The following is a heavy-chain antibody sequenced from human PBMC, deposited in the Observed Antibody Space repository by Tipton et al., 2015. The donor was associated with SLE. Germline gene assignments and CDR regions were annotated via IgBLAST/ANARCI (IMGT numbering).Heavy chain of an antibody. D-gene: IGHD6-13*01. Sequence: TLSLTCTVAGGSISSYYWSWIRQPPGKGLEWIGYIYYSGSTNYNHSLKSRVTISVGTSKNQFSLKLSSVTAADTAVYYCARGYSSSWYAFDIWGQGSMVTVSS. V-gene: IGHV4-59*01. CDR3: ARGYSSSWYAFDI. J-gene: IGHJ3*02. CDR1: GGSISSYY. CDR2: IYYSGST.